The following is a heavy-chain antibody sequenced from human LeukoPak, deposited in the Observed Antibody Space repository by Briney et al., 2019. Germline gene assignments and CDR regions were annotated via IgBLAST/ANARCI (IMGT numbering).Heavy chain of an antibody. CDR1: GDSVSSNSAA. J-gene: IGHJ5*02. CDR3: ARSARYNWNDLGWFDP. CDR2: TYYRSKWYN. D-gene: IGHD1-20*01. V-gene: IGHV6-1*01. Sequence: SQTLSLTCAISGDSVSSNSAAWNWIRQSPSRGLEWLGRTYYRSKWYNDYAVSVKSRITINPDTSKNQFSLQLNSVTPEDRAVYYCARSARYNWNDLGWFDPWGQGTLVTVSS.